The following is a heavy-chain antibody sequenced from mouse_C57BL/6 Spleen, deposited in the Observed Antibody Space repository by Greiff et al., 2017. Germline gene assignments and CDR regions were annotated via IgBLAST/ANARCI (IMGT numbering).Heavy chain of an antibody. Sequence: VQLQQPGAELVKPGASVKLSCKASGYTFTSYWMHWVKQRPGQGLEWIGMIHPNSGSTNYNEKFKSKATLTVDKSSSTAYMQLRSLTSEDSAVYYCAISPYDGFPYYYAMGDWGQGTSVTVSS. V-gene: IGHV1-64*01. CDR3: AISPYDGFPYYYAMGD. D-gene: IGHD2-3*01. CDR1: GYTFTSYW. J-gene: IGHJ4*01. CDR2: IHPNSGST.